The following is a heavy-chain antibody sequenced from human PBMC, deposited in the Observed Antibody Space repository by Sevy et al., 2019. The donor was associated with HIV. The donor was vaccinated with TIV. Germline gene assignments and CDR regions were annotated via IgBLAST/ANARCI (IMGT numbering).Heavy chain of an antibody. D-gene: IGHD3-10*01. CDR1: GFTFSSYG. V-gene: IGHV3-30*18. Sequence: GGSLRLSCAASGFTFSSYGMHWVRQAPGKGLEWVAVISYDGSNKYYADSVKGRFTISRDNSKNTLYLQMNSLGAEETAVYYCAKEGFYGSGSYHPADAFDIWGQGTMVTVSS. J-gene: IGHJ3*02. CDR3: AKEGFYGSGSYHPADAFDI. CDR2: ISYDGSNK.